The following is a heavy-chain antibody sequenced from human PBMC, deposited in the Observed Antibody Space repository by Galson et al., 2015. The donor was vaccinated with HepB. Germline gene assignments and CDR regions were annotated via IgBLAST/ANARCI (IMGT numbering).Heavy chain of an antibody. J-gene: IGHJ3*01. CDR3: SRDFDWLSPFDV. Sequence: LRLSCAASGFTFGDYAMSWFRQAPGKGLEWVGFIRSKAYGGTTEYAASVKGRFTISRDDSKSIAYLQMNSLKTEDTAVYYCSRDFDWLSPFDVWGQGTMVTVSS. D-gene: IGHD3-9*01. CDR1: GFTFGDYA. V-gene: IGHV3-49*03. CDR2: IRSKAYGGTT.